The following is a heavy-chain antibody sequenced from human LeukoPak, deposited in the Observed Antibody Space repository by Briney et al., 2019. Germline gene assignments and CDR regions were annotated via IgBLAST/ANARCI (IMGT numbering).Heavy chain of an antibody. CDR3: ARDRVGQQLVGRKNNYYYMDV. CDR1: DDPITIYY. D-gene: IGHD6-13*01. V-gene: IGHV4-59*01. J-gene: IGHJ6*03. CDR2: IDHTGIT. Sequence: SETLSLTCTVADDPITIYYWSWIRQPPGKGLEWIGYIDHTGITNYNPSLKSRVTISGDTSKNQFSLKLRSVTAADTAVYYCARDRVGQQLVGRKNNYYYMDVWGKGTTVTIS.